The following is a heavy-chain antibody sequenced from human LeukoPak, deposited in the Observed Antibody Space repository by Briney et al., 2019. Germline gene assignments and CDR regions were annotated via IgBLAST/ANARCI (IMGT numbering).Heavy chain of an antibody. CDR2: IYYSGST. J-gene: IGHJ4*02. CDR1: GGSISSSSYY. D-gene: IGHD3-16*01. CDR3: ARGGSYVYFDY. V-gene: IGHV4-39*07. Sequence: PSETLSLTCTISGGSISSSSYYWGWIRQPPGKGLEWIGSIYYSGSTYYNPSLKSRVTISVDTSKNQFSLKLASVTAADTAVYYCARGGSYVYFDYWGQGTLVTVTS.